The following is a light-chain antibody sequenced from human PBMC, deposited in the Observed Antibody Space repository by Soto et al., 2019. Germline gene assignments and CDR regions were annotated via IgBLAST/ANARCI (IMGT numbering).Light chain of an antibody. Sequence: QSALTQPASVSGSPGQSITISCTGTSSDVGGYNYVSWFQQHPGKAPKLMIYDVRNRPSGISHRFSGSKSGNTASLTISGLQAEDEADYYCNSYTSSSTYVFGTGTKLTVL. CDR2: DVR. CDR1: SSDVGGYNY. V-gene: IGLV2-14*01. CDR3: NSYTSSSTYV. J-gene: IGLJ1*01.